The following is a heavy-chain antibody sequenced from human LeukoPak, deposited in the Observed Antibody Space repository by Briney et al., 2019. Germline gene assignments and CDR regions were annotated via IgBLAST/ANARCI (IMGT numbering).Heavy chain of an antibody. CDR2: IYYSGST. J-gene: IGHJ4*02. CDR3: ARVAHLVHGDYSFDY. V-gene: IGHV4-59*01. CDR1: GGSISSYY. Sequence: KSSETLSLTCTVSGGSISSYYWSWLRQPPGKGLEWIGYIYYSGSTNYNPSLKSRVTISVDTSKNQFSLKLSSVTAADTAVYYCARVAHLVHGDYSFDYWGQGTLVTVSS. D-gene: IGHD4-17*01.